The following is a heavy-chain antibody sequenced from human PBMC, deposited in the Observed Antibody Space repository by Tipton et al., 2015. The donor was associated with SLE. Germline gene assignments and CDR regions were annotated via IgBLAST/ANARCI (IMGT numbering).Heavy chain of an antibody. CDR3: ARKGGYTSDVKYRYMDV. CDR2: ISSDGRTK. CDR1: GFSFNTYA. D-gene: IGHD1-1*01. V-gene: IGHV3-30*04. Sequence: SLRLSCAASGFSFNTYAVHWVRQAPGKGLGWLAVISSDGRTKYYADSVKGRLTISRDNSKNTLYLQMNNLRAEDTAVFLCARKGGYTSDVKYRYMDVWGKGTTVTVSS. J-gene: IGHJ6*04.